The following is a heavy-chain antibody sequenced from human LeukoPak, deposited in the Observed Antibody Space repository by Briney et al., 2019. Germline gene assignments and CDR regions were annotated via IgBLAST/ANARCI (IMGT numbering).Heavy chain of an antibody. Sequence: KSSETLSLTCTVSGGSISNYYWSWIRQPAGKGLEWIGRVYTSGSTNDNPSLKSRVTMSVDTSKNQFSLKLSSVTAADTAVYYCARDSGYDFLSYYFMDVWGKGTTVTVSS. V-gene: IGHV4-4*07. J-gene: IGHJ6*03. CDR3: ARDSGYDFLSYYFMDV. CDR1: GGSISNYY. D-gene: IGHD5-12*01. CDR2: VYTSGST.